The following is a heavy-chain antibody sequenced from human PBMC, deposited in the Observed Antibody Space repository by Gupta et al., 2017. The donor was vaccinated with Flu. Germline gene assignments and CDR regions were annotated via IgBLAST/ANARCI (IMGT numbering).Heavy chain of an antibody. CDR3: ATAGGEARRIVGFHYYMDV. Sequence: QVQLVQSGAEVRKPGSSVRVSCKASGDTFNNFAISWVRQAPGQGLEWMGGISPLFGAANYAQKFQGRVTITADQSTSTAYMDLNSLRFEDTAIDDCATAGGEARRIVGFHYYMDVGGEGTTVTVSS. J-gene: IGHJ6*03. D-gene: IGHD2-21*01. CDR2: ISPLFGAA. CDR1: GDTFNNFA. V-gene: IGHV1-69*01.